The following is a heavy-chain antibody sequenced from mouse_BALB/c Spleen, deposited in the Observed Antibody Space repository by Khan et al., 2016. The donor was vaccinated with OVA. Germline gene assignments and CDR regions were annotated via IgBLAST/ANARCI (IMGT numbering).Heavy chain of an antibody. J-gene: IGHJ3*01. CDR1: GYSITSGYF. V-gene: IGHV3-6*02. CDR2: IRYDGDS. D-gene: IGHD3-1*01. Sequence: EVQLQESGPGLVKPSQSLSLTCSVTGYSITSGYFWNWIRQFPGNKLEWMGYIRYDGDSNYNPSLKNRISITRDTSKNHFFLTLTSVTPEDTATYYWARGGSSGPAWFAYWGQGTLVTVSA. CDR3: ARGGSSGPAWFAY.